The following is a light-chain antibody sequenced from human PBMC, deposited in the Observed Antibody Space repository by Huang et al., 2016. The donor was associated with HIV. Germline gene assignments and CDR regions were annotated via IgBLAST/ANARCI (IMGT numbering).Light chain of an antibody. V-gene: IGKV4-1*01. CDR3: QQYYSTLALT. Sequence: DIVMTQSPDSLAVSLGERATINCKSSQSVLYSSNNKNYLAWYQQKPGQPPTLLIYWASTRESGVPDRFSGSGSETDFTLTISSLQAEDVAVYYCQQYYSTLALTFGGGTKVEIK. CDR2: WAS. J-gene: IGKJ4*01. CDR1: QSVLYSSNNKNY.